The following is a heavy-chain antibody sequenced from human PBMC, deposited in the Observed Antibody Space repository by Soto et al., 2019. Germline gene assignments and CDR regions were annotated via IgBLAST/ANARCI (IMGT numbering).Heavy chain of an antibody. V-gene: IGHV4-34*01. CDR1: GGSFNNYY. J-gene: IGHJ6*02. Sequence: QVHLRQWGAGLLKPSETLSLTCAVSGGSFNNYYWTWIRQPPGKGLEWIGEINHIRSTNYNPSLESRLTMSVDTSKSQFSLNLRSVTATDTAVYYCASGGLTISWGQGTTVTVSS. D-gene: IGHD1-1*01. CDR3: ASGGLTIS. CDR2: INHIRST.